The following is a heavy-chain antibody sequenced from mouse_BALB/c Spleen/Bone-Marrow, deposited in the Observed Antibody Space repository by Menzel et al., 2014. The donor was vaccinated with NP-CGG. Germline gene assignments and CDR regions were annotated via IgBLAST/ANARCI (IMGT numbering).Heavy chain of an antibody. Sequence: VMLVESGPGLVRPGVSVKISCKGSGYTFTDYAMHWVKQSHAKSLEWIGVINTYSGNTNYNQNFKGKATMTVDKSSSTAFMELARLTYEDSAIYYCAREGYASTAWFAYWGQGTLVTVSA. V-gene: IGHV1-67*01. D-gene: IGHD1-1*01. J-gene: IGHJ3*01. CDR2: INTYSGNT. CDR1: GYTFTDYA. CDR3: AREGYASTAWFAY.